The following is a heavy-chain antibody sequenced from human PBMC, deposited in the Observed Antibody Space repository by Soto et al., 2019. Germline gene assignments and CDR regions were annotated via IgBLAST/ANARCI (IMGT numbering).Heavy chain of an antibody. J-gene: IGHJ4*02. V-gene: IGHV3-7*01. CDR1: GFTFNTYY. D-gene: IGHD2-15*01. CDR3: ARDRGYCRGGTCYAVLDY. CDR2: IKQDGSEK. Sequence: PGGSLRLSCAASGFTFNTYYMNWVRQAPGKGLEWVANIKQDGSEKNYVDSVKGRFTISRDNAKNSLYLQMSSLRAEDTAVYFCARDRGYCRGGTCYAVLDYWGQGTLVTVSS.